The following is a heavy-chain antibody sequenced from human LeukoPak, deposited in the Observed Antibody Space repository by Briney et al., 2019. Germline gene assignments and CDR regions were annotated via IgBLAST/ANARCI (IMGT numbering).Heavy chain of an antibody. CDR2: IYHSGST. CDR3: ASWDSGSYSGTFDI. J-gene: IGHJ3*02. D-gene: IGHD1-26*01. CDR1: GGSISSSSYY. V-gene: IGHV4-39*07. Sequence: SQTLSLTCTVSGGSISSSSYYWGWIRQPPGKGLEWIGSIYHSGSTYYNPSLKSRVTISVDTSKNQFSLKLSSVTAADTAVYYCASWDSGSYSGTFDIWGQGTMVTVSS.